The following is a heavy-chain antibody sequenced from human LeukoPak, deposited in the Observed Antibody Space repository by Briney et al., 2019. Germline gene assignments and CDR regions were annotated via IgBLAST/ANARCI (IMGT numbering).Heavy chain of an antibody. CDR3: ARAPKYYDFSPEPYGMDV. Sequence: PSETLSLTCSVSGGSVSGYYWSWVRQPPGKGLEWIGYIYYSGSTNYNPSLKSRVTISVDTSKNQFSLKLSSVAAADTAVYYCARAPKYYDFSPEPYGMDVWGQGTTVTVSS. CDR1: GGSVSGYY. CDR2: IYYSGST. V-gene: IGHV4-59*02. D-gene: IGHD3-3*01. J-gene: IGHJ6*02.